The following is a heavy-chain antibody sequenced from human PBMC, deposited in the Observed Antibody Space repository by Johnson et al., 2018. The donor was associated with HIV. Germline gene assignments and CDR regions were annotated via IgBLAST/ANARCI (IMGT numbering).Heavy chain of an antibody. CDR1: GFTFSSYG. CDR3: AKDPTPWGSYPLDAFDI. V-gene: IGHV3-30*02. J-gene: IGHJ3*02. CDR2: IRYDGSNK. Sequence: QVQLMESGGGVVQPGGSLRLSCAASGFTFSSYGMHWVRQAPGKGLEWVAFIRYDGSNKYYADSVKGRFTISRDNSKTTLYVQMNSLRVEDTAVYYCAKDPTPWGSYPLDAFDIWGQGTMVTVSS. D-gene: IGHD3-16*02.